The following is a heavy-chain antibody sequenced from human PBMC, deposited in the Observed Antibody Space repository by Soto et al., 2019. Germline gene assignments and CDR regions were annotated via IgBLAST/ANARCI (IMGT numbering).Heavy chain of an antibody. CDR3: ARVASRWLQKSGGYFDY. Sequence: SATLSLTCTVSVGSISSYYWSWIRQPPGKGLEWIGYIYYSGSTNYNPSLKSRVTISVDTSKNQFSLKLSSVTAADTAVYYCARVASRWLQKSGGYFDYWGQGTLVTVSS. J-gene: IGHJ4*02. CDR2: IYYSGST. V-gene: IGHV4-59*01. D-gene: IGHD5-12*01. CDR1: VGSISSYY.